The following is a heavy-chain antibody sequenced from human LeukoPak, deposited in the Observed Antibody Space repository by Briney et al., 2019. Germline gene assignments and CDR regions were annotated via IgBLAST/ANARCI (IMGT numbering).Heavy chain of an antibody. Sequence: ASVKVSCKASGGTFNTNGFSWVRQAPGQGLEWMGWMNPNSGNTGYAQKFQSRVTMTRNTSISTAYMELSSLRSEDTAVYYCARRRRGRIAAAAVNWFDPWGQGTLVTVSS. CDR1: GGTFNTNG. CDR3: ARRRRGRIAAAAVNWFDP. V-gene: IGHV1-8*01. J-gene: IGHJ5*02. CDR2: MNPNSGNT. D-gene: IGHD6-13*01.